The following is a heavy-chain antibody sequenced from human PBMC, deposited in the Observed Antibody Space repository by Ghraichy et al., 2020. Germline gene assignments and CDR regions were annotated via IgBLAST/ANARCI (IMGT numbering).Heavy chain of an antibody. CDR2: IKQDGSEK. Sequence: GGSLRLSCAASGFTFSSYWMSWVRQVPGKGLEWVANIKQDGSEKYYVDSVKGRFTISRDNAKNSLYLQMNSLRAEDTAVYYCARALAYCSGGSCYSGLVDYWGQGTLVTVSS. V-gene: IGHV3-7*01. J-gene: IGHJ4*02. CDR1: GFTFSSYW. D-gene: IGHD2-15*01. CDR3: ARALAYCSGGSCYSGLVDY.